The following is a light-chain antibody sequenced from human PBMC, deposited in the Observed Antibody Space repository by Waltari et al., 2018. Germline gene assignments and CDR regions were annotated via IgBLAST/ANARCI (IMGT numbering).Light chain of an antibody. CDR1: QGISSY. CDR3: QQYYSYPRT. CDR2: AAS. V-gene: IGKV1-8*01. Sequence: AIRMTQSPSSLSASTGDRVTITCRASQGISSYLAWYQQKPGKAPKLLIYAASTLHNGVPARLSGSGSGKDFTLPISCLQSEDFATYYCQQYYSYPRTFGQGTKVEIK. J-gene: IGKJ1*01.